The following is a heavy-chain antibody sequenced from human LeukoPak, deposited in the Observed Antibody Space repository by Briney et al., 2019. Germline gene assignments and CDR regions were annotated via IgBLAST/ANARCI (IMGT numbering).Heavy chain of an antibody. Sequence: SETLSLTCTVSGGSISSYYWSWIRQPPGKGLEWIGYIYYSGSTNYNPSLKSRVTISVDTSKNQFSLKLSSVTAADTAVYYCARHRAAALLSGGCDPWGQGTLVTVSS. CDR1: GGSISSYY. CDR2: IYYSGST. J-gene: IGHJ5*02. D-gene: IGHD6-13*01. CDR3: ARHRAAALLSGGCDP. V-gene: IGHV4-59*08.